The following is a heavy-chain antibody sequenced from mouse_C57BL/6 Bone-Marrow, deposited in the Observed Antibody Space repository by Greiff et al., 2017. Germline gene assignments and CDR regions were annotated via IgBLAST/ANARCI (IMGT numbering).Heavy chain of an antibody. Sequence: EVKLMESGGDLVKPGGSLKLSCAASGFTFSSYGMSWVRQTPDKRLEWVATISSGGSYTYYPDSVKGRFTISRDNAKNTLYLQMSSRKSEDTAMYYCARLDSSGYFDDWGQGTTLTVSS. CDR2: ISSGGSYT. J-gene: IGHJ2*01. D-gene: IGHD3-2*02. CDR3: ARLDSSGYFDD. V-gene: IGHV5-6*01. CDR1: GFTFSSYG.